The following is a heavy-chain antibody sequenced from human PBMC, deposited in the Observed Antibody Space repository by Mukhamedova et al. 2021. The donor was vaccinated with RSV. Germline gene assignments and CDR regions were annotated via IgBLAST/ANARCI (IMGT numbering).Heavy chain of an antibody. D-gene: IGHD2-15*01. CDR2: INQDGSAT. V-gene: IGHV3-7*01. CDR1: SYW. J-gene: IGHJ4*01. Sequence: SYWMTWVRQAPGKGLEWLANINQDGSATYYVDSVRGRFTISRDNAKNSQYLQMNNLRAEDSAVYYCARPGSYCSGGGSCFPFGYWG. CDR3: ARPGSYCSGGGSCFPFGY.